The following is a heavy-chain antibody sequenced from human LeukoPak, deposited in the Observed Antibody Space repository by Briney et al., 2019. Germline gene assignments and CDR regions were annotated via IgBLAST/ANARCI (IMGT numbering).Heavy chain of an antibody. CDR2: ISSSGAYI. CDR1: GFIFSNYG. J-gene: IGHJ4*02. D-gene: IGHD3-22*01. Sequence: PGGSLRLSCAASGFIFSNYGMNWVRQAPGKGLECVSSISSSGAYIYYADSVKGRLTISRDNAKKSLYLQMNSLRAEDTAIYYCVGNYYDSSGLDYWGQGTLVTVSS. V-gene: IGHV3-21*01. CDR3: VGNYYDSSGLDY.